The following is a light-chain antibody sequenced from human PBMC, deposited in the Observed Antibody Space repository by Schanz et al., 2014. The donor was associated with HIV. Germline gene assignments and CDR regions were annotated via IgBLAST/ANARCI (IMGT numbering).Light chain of an antibody. CDR3: SSYTGISTM. Sequence: QSALTQPPSASGSPGQSVTISCTGTNSDVGGYNYVSWYRQHPGKAPKLMIYEVTKRPSGVPDRFSGSKSGNTASLTVSGLQAEDEADYYCSSYTGISTMFGGGTKLTVL. J-gene: IGLJ3*02. V-gene: IGLV2-8*01. CDR2: EVT. CDR1: NSDVGGYNY.